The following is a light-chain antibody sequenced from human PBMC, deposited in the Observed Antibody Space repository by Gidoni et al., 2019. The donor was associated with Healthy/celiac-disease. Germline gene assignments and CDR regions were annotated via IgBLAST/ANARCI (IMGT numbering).Light chain of an antibody. V-gene: IGKV3-15*01. J-gene: IGKJ2*01. CDR1: QSVSSN. Sequence: VITESRATLSVSPGERATLSCRASQSVSSNLAWYQQKPGQAPRLLIYGASTRATGIPARFSGRGSGTEFTLTISSLQSEDFAVYYCQQHNMWRLFGQGTKLEIK. CDR3: QQHNMWRL. CDR2: GAS.